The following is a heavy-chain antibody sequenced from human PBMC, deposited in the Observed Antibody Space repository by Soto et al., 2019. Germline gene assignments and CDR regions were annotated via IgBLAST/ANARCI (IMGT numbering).Heavy chain of an antibody. D-gene: IGHD3-22*01. Sequence: SVKVSCKASGGTFSSYAISWVRQAPGQGLEWMGGIIPIFGTANYAQKFQGRVTITADESTSTAYMELSSLRAEDTAVYYCAKRGGGLAIYDRAYYYYYGMDVWGQGTTVTVSS. CDR3: AKRGGGLAIYDRAYYYYYGMDV. CDR2: IIPIFGTA. V-gene: IGHV1-69*13. J-gene: IGHJ6*02. CDR1: GGTFSSYA.